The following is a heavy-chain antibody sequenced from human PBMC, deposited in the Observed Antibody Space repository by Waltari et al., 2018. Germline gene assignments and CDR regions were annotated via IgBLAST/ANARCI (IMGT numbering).Heavy chain of an antibody. CDR2: IRYDGSNK. CDR3: ATYVAAAGPFDY. V-gene: IGHV3-30*02. CDR1: GFTFSSYG. J-gene: IGHJ4*02. D-gene: IGHD6-13*01. Sequence: QVQLVESGGGVVQPGGSLRLSCAASGFTFSSYGMHWVRQAPGKGLEWVAFIRYDGSNKYYADSVKGRFTISRDNSKNTLYLQMNSLRAEDTAVYYCATYVAAAGPFDYWGQGTLVTVSS.